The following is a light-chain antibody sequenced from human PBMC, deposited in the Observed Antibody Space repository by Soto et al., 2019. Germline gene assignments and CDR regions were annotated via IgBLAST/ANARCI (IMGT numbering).Light chain of an antibody. J-gene: IGKJ3*01. CDR2: KAS. Sequence: DIQMTQSPSTLSASIGDRVTISCRASQSISTWLAWYQQKPGKAPNLLIYKASSLQGGVPSRFSCSGSGTEFSLTINSLQPDDLATYYCQQYNSYPPTFGPGTKVDVK. CDR3: QQYNSYPPT. V-gene: IGKV1-5*03. CDR1: QSISTW.